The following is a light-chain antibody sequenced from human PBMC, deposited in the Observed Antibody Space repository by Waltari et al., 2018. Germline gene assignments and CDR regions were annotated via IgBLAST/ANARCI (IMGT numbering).Light chain of an antibody. CDR1: SSDVGSGDR. CDR2: AVS. Sequence: QSALAQPPSVSGTPGQSVTISCTGSSSDVGSGDRVAWFQQSPGTAPKLLIYAVSVRPSRVPDPFAGSKSGNTASLTISGLQTADEADYYCNSQRTDSTFVFGTGTKVTVL. CDR3: NSQRTDSTFV. V-gene: IGLV2-18*02. J-gene: IGLJ1*01.